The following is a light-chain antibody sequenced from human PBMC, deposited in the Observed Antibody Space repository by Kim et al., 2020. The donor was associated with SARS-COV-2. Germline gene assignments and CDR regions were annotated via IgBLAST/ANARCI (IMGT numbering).Light chain of an antibody. Sequence: VFPGERVTLSGRTSQTISRDLAWYQQNPGQAPRLLIYGVSTRATGIPATFTGSGSGTEFTLTISSLQSEDFALYYCQQYNDWPLTFGGGTKVEIK. CDR2: GVS. CDR3: QQYNDWPLT. CDR1: QTISRD. V-gene: IGKV3-15*01. J-gene: IGKJ4*01.